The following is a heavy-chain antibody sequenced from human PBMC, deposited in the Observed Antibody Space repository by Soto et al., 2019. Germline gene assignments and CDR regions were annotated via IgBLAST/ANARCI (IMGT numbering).Heavy chain of an antibody. D-gene: IGHD5-12*01. V-gene: IGHV4-61*01. CDR2: IYYSGST. Sequence: SETLSLTCTVSGGSVGSGSYYWSWIRQPPGKGLEWIGYIYYSGSTNYNPSLKSRVTISLDTSKNQFSLKLSSVTAADTAVYYCASESVALVDSWGQGTWVTVS. CDR3: ASESVALVDS. CDR1: GGSVGSGSYY. J-gene: IGHJ4*02.